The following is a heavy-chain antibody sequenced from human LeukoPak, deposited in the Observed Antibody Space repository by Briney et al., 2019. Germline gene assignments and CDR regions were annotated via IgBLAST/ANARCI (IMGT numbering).Heavy chain of an antibody. CDR2: ISGSGGST. CDR3: AKYYGDY. J-gene: IGHJ4*02. V-gene: IGHV3-23*01. Sequence: GGSLRLSCAASGFTFTNFALNWVRQAPGKGLEWVSAISGSGGSTYYADSVKGRFTISRDNSKNTLYLQMNSLRAEDTAVYYCAKYYGDYWGQGTLVTVSS. CDR1: GFTFTNFA.